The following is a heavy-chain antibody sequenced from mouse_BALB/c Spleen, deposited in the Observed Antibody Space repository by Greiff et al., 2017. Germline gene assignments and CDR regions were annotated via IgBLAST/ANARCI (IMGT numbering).Heavy chain of an antibody. V-gene: IGHV14-3*02. D-gene: IGHD4-1*02. CDR2: IDPANGNT. CDR3: ASTGTDAMDY. Sequence: LVESGAELVKPGASVKLSCTASGFNIKDTYMHWVKQRPEQGLEWIGRIDPANGNTKYDPKFQGKATITADTSSNTAYLQLSSLTSEDTAVYYCASTGTDAMDYWGQGTSVTVSS. CDR1: GFNIKDTY. J-gene: IGHJ4*01.